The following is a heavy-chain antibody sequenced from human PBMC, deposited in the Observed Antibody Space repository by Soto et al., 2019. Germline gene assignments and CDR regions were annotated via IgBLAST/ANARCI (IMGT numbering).Heavy chain of an antibody. CDR1: GYAFTTYG. V-gene: IGHV1-18*01. CDR3: ARWRYGDY. J-gene: IGHJ4*02. D-gene: IGHD1-1*01. CDR2: MSAHNGNT. Sequence: QVHLVQSGAEVKKPGASVKVSCKGSGYAFTTYGITWVRQAPGQGLEWMGWMSAHNGNTNYAQKPQGRVTVTRHTSTSTAYMELRSLRSDEPAVYYCARWRYGDYWGQGAVVTVSS.